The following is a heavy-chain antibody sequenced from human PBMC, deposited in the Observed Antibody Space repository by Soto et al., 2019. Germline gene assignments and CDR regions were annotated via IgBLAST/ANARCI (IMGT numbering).Heavy chain of an antibody. CDR1: GVSISSHDW. CDR2: SHQSGNT. J-gene: IGHJ4*02. Sequence: QVQLQESGPGLVKPSGTLSLTCAVSGVSISSHDWWTWVRQPPGKGLEWIGESHQSGNTNYNSSLESRVTISVDKSKIQFSLKLTAATVADTAVYYGATRDSIRFYWGQGTLVTVSS. V-gene: IGHV4-4*02. D-gene: IGHD6-13*01. CDR3: ATRDSIRFY.